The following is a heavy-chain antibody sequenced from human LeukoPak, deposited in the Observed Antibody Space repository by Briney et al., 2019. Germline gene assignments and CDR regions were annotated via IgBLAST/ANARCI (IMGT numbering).Heavy chain of an antibody. D-gene: IGHD5-12*01. CDR3: ARSPDIVATISFDY. CDR2: ISSSSSYI. Sequence: GGSLRLSCAASGFTFSSYSMNWVRQAPGKGLGWVSFISSSSSYIYYADSVKGRFTISRDNAKNSLYLQMNSLRAEDTAVYYCARSPDIVATISFDYWGQGTLVTVSS. CDR1: GFTFSSYS. V-gene: IGHV3-21*01. J-gene: IGHJ4*02.